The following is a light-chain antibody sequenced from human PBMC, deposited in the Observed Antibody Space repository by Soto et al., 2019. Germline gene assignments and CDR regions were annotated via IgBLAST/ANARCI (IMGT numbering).Light chain of an antibody. Sequence: IQLTQSPSVLCASVGDRFTITGRARLGIRTDLAWYQQNPGKAPRLLSYGASTLQSGVPPRFSGSGSGTEFTLTINSLQPEDFATYYCQQLNSYPISCGGRTKVEI. V-gene: IGKV1-9*01. CDR3: QQLNSYPIS. CDR2: GAS. J-gene: IGKJ4*02. CDR1: LGIRTD.